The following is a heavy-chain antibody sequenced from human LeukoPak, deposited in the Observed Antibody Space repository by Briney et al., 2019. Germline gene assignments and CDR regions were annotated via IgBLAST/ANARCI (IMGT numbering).Heavy chain of an antibody. CDR1: GFTFSSYS. D-gene: IGHD3-16*01. CDR2: ISSSSSTI. J-gene: IGHJ4*02. CDR3: ARDKGGADGVFDY. Sequence: PGGSLRLSCAASGFTFSSYSMNWVRQAPGKGLEWVSYISSSSSTIYYADSVKGRFTISRDNAKNSLYLQMNSLRAEDTAVYYCARDKGGADGVFDYWGQGTLVTVSS. V-gene: IGHV3-48*01.